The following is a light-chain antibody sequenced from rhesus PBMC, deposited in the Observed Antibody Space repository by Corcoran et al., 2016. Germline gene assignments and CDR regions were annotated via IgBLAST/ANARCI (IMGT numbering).Light chain of an antibody. CDR2: DAS. CDR1: QSVSSS. J-gene: IGKJ3*01. CDR3: QQYSNWPFT. V-gene: IGKV3-35*01. Sequence: EIVLTQSPATLSLSPGERATLSCRVSQSVSSSLAWYQQKPGQAPRLLIYDASSRATGIPDRFSGSGSGTDFTLTISSLEPEVVGVYYCQQYSNWPFTFGPGTKLDIK.